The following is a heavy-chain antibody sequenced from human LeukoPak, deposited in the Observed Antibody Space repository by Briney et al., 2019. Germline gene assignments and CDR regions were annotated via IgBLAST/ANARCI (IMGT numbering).Heavy chain of an antibody. D-gene: IGHD3-3*01. V-gene: IGHV4-4*07. CDR1: GGSISSYY. J-gene: IGHJ6*03. Sequence: SETLSLTCTVSGGSISSYYWSWIRQPAGKGLEWIGRIYTSGSTNYNPSLKSRVTMSVDTSKNQFSLKLSSVTAAVTAVYYCARAGNYDFWSGYYGYYYYMDVWGKGTTVTVSS. CDR3: ARAGNYDFWSGYYGYYYYMDV. CDR2: IYTSGST.